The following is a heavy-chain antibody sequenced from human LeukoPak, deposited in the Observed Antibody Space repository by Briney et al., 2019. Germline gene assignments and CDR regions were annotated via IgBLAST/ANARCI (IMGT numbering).Heavy chain of an antibody. V-gene: IGHV3-66*01. CDR3: ASNIAAAGTEWYY. J-gene: IGHJ4*02. D-gene: IGHD6-13*01. CDR1: GFTFDDYG. CDR2: IYSGGST. Sequence: GGSLRLSCAASGFTFDDYGMSWVRQAPGKGLEWVSVIYSGGSTYYADSVKGRFTISRDNAKNSLYLQMNSLRAEDTAVYYCASNIAAAGTEWYYWGQGTLVTVSS.